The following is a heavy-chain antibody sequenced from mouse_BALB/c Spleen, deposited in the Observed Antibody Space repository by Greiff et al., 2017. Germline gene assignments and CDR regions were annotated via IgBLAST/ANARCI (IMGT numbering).Heavy chain of an antibody. CDR2: IWAGGST. D-gene: IGHD4-1*01. V-gene: IGHV2-9*02. CDR3: ARSNWDEAY. J-gene: IGHJ3*01. Sequence: QVQLKESGPGLVAPSQSLSITCTVSGFSLTSYGVHWVRQPPGKGLEWLGVIWAGGSTNYNSALMSRLSISKDNSKSQVFLKMNSLQTVDTAMYYCARSNWDEAYWGQGTLVTVSA. CDR1: GFSLTSYG.